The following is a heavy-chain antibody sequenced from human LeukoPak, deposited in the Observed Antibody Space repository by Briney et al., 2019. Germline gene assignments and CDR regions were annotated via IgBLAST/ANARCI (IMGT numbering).Heavy chain of an antibody. J-gene: IGHJ3*02. D-gene: IGHD3-22*01. Sequence: SVKVSCKASGGTFSSYAISWVRQAPGQGLEWMGGIIPILGIANYAQKFQGRVTITADKSTSTAYMELSSLRSEDTAVYYCARARYDSSGYDAFDIWGQGTMVTVSS. V-gene: IGHV1-69*04. CDR2: IIPILGIA. CDR1: GGTFSSYA. CDR3: ARARYDSSGYDAFDI.